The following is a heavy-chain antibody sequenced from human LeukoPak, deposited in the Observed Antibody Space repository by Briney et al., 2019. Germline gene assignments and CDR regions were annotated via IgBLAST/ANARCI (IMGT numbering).Heavy chain of an antibody. V-gene: IGHV1-18*01. D-gene: IGHD5-18*01. J-gene: IGHJ6*02. CDR2: ISAYNGNT. CDR1: GYTFTSYG. Sequence: ASVKVSCKASGYTFTSYGISWVRQAPGQGLEWMGWISAYNGNTNYAQKLQGRVTMTTDTSTSTAYMELRSLRSDDTAVYYCAREGTIQLWFQNYYYYGMDVWGQGTTVTVSS. CDR3: AREGTIQLWFQNYYYYGMDV.